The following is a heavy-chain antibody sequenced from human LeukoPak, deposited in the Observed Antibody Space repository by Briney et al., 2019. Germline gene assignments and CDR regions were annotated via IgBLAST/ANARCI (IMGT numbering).Heavy chain of an antibody. CDR1: GFTFSGFA. V-gene: IGHV3-23*01. CDR3: AKGPVAGFDY. J-gene: IGHJ4*02. D-gene: IGHD6-19*01. CDR2: ISTSGGHT. Sequence: GGSLRLSCAASGFTFSGFAMNWVRQAPGKGLEWVSGISTSGGHTYYADSVKGRFTISRDNSKNTLYLQMNSLRAEDTAVYYCAKGPVAGFDYWGQGTLVTVSS.